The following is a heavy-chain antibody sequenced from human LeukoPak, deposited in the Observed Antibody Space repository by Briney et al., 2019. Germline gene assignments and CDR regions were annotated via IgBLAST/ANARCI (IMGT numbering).Heavy chain of an antibody. CDR2: INPSGGST. V-gene: IGHV1-46*01. D-gene: IGHD6-13*01. CDR3: AREGGIAAAGS. J-gene: IGHJ4*02. Sequence: ASVKVSCKASGYTFTSYYMHWVRQAPGQGLEWMGIINPSGGSTSYAQKFQGRVTMTRDTSTSTVYMEMSRLRSEDTAVYYCAREGGIAAAGSWGQGTLVTVSS. CDR1: GYTFTSYY.